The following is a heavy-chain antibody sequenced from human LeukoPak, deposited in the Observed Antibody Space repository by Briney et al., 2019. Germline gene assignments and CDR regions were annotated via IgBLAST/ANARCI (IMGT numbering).Heavy chain of an antibody. CDR1: RGSISSYY. CDR3: ARVSRGNSVGGDY. Sequence: SETLSHTCTVSRGSISSYYWSWIRQPPGKGLEWIGYIYYSGSTNYNPSLKSRVTISLDTSKNQFSLRLSSVTAADTAMYYCARVSRGNSVGGDYWGQGTLVTVSS. J-gene: IGHJ4*02. D-gene: IGHD4-23*01. V-gene: IGHV4-59*01. CDR2: IYYSGST.